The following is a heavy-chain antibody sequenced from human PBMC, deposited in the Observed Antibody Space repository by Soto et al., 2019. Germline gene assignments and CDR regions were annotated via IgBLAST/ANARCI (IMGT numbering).Heavy chain of an antibody. CDR3: ARRLDTAMVDS. CDR2: IDPDDSDT. D-gene: IGHD5-18*01. V-gene: IGHV5-51*01. J-gene: IGHJ4*02. CDR1: GYNFATYW. Sequence: EVQLVQSGAEVKKPGESLKISCKGSGYNFATYWIGWVRQMPGKGLEWMGIIDPDDSDTRYSPSFQGQVTISADKSINTAYRQCSSLKASDTAMYYCARRLDTAMVDSWGQGTLVTVSS.